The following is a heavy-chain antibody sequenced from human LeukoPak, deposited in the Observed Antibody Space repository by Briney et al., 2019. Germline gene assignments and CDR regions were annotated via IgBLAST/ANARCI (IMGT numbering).Heavy chain of an antibody. Sequence: SETLSLTCTVSGGSISSSSYYWGWIRQPPGKGLEWIGYIYYSGSTNYNPSLKSRVTISVDTSKNQFSLKLSSVTAADTSVYYCARSYGDYYYYYYMDVWGKGTTVTISS. D-gene: IGHD2-21*02. J-gene: IGHJ6*03. CDR3: ARSYGDYYYYYYMDV. V-gene: IGHV4-61*05. CDR2: IYYSGST. CDR1: GGSISSSSYY.